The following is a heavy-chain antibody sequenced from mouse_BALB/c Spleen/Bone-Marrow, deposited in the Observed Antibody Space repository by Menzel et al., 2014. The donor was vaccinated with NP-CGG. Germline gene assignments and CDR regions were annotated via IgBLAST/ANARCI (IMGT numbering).Heavy chain of an antibody. D-gene: IGHD1-1*01. J-gene: IGHJ4*01. CDR2: ISTYSGNT. V-gene: IGHV1-67*01. CDR1: GYTFTDYA. Sequence: QVQLQQSGPELVRPGVSVKISCEGSGYTFTDYAVHWVKQSHAKSLEWIGVISTYSGNTNYNQKFKGKATMTVDKSSSTAYMELARLTSEDSAIYYCARSYYGNYYAMDYWGQGTSVTVSS. CDR3: ARSYYGNYYAMDY.